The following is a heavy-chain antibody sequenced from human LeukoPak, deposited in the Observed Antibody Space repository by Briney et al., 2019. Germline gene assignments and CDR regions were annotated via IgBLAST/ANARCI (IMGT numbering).Heavy chain of an antibody. J-gene: IGHJ3*02. CDR1: GGSISSGSYY. D-gene: IGHD4-17*01. CDR3: ARIPTGDTFDI. V-gene: IGHV4-31*03. CDR2: IHYSGST. Sequence: SQTLSLTCTVSGGSISSGSYYWSWLRQHPGKGVEWLGYIHYSGSTYYNPSLESRITISVNTSKNQFSLNLSSVTAADTAVYYCARIPTGDTFDIWGQGTMVTVSS.